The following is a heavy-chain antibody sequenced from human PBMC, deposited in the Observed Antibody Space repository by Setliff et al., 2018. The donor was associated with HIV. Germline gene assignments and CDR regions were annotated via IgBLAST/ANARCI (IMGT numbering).Heavy chain of an antibody. Sequence: PSETLSLTCTASGDSITSGGFYCNWFRQPPGKGLEWIGNIYYSGSTYYNPSLKIRVTISVDTSENQFSLKLNSVIAADTAVYYCARGLNSYGSGSYLPLGYWGQGTLVTVSS. CDR2: IYYSGST. D-gene: IGHD3-10*01. V-gene: IGHV4-39*01. CDR3: ARGLNSYGSGSYLPLGY. CDR1: GDSITSGGFY. J-gene: IGHJ4*02.